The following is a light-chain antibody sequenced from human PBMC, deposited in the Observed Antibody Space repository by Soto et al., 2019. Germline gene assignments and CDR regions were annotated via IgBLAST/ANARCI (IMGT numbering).Light chain of an antibody. V-gene: IGLV2-14*01. CDR3: TSYTTNLTVL. J-gene: IGLJ2*01. CDR1: SNDVGAYNF. Sequence: QSALTQPASVSGSPGQSITISCTGSSNDVGAYNFVSWYQHHPGRAPKLMIYEVSNRPSGVSNRFSGSKSGNTASLSISGLQTADEAYYYCTSYTTNLTVLFGGGTKLTVL. CDR2: EVS.